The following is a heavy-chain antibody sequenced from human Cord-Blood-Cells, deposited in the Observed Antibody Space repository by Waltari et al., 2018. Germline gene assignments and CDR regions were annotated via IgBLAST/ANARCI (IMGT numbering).Heavy chain of an antibody. Sequence: QLQLQESGPGLVKPSETLSLTCTVSGGSISSSSYYWGLIRQPPGKGMEWIGSIYYCGSTYYSPTLKGRGTISVDTSKCHFSLKLSSVTAADTAVYYCARHMGYCSSTRCYFDYWGQGTLVTVSS. D-gene: IGHD2-2*01. J-gene: IGHJ4*02. CDR2: IYYCGST. CDR3: ARHMGYCSSTRCYFDY. V-gene: IGHV4-39*01. CDR1: GGSISSSSYY.